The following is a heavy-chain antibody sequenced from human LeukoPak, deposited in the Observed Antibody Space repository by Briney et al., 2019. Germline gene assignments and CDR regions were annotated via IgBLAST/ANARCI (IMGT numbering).Heavy chain of an antibody. CDR2: ISSSSSYI. D-gene: IGHD1-7*01. CDR3: ARVSVTGTNGYYMDV. V-gene: IGHV3-21*04. Sequence: GGSLRLSCAASGFTFSSYSMNWVRQAPGKGLEWVSSISSSSSYIYYADSVKGRFTISRDNAKNSLYLQMNSLRAEDTALYYCARVSVTGTNGYYMDVWGKGTTVTVSS. CDR1: GFTFSSYS. J-gene: IGHJ6*03.